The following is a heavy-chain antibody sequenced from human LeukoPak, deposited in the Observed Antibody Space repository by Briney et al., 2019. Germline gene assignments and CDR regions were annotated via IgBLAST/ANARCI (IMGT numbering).Heavy chain of an antibody. J-gene: IGHJ4*02. CDR1: GFTFSSYE. CDR2: ISSSGSTI. V-gene: IGHV3-48*03. D-gene: IGHD3-10*01. CDR3: AAGAQYYYGSGTDY. Sequence: PGGSLRLSCAAPGFTFSSYEMNWVRQAPGKGLEWVSYISSSGSTIYYADSVKGRFTISRDNAKNSLYLQMNSLRAEDTAVYYCAAGAQYYYGSGTDYWGQGTLVTVSS.